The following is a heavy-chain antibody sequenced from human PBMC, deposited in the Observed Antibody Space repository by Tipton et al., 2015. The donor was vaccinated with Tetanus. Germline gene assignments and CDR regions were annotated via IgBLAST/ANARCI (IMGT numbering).Heavy chain of an antibody. J-gene: IGHJ4*02. CDR3: ASSLVGATYTVDY. CDR2: INHSGST. Sequence: GLVKPSETLSLTCAVYGGSFSGYYWSWIRQPPGKGLEWIGEINHSGSTNYNPSLKSRVTISVDTSKNQFSLKLSSVTAADTAVYYCASSLVGATYTVDYWGQGTLVTVSS. D-gene: IGHD1-26*01. V-gene: IGHV4-34*01. CDR1: GGSFSGYY.